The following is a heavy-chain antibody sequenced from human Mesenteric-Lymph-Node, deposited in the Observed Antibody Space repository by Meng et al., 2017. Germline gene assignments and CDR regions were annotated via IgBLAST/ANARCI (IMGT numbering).Heavy chain of an antibody. CDR2: ISGSGGST. V-gene: IGHV3-23*01. J-gene: IGHJ4*02. D-gene: IGHD6-19*01. Sequence: GESLKISCAASGFTFSSYAMSWVRQAPGKGLEWVSAISGSGGSTYYADSVKGRFTISRDNSKNTLYLQMNSLRAEDTAVYYCALAAVANIWDFDYWGQGTLVTVSS. CDR1: GFTFSSYA. CDR3: ALAAVANIWDFDY.